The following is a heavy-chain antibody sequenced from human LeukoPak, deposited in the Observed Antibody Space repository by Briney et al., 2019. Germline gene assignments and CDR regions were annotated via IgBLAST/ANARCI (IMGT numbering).Heavy chain of an antibody. V-gene: IGHV3-30*02. CDR1: GFTFSSYG. CDR3: AKEGKGYHLLYNWFDP. CDR2: IQYDGSNK. D-gene: IGHD2-2*01. J-gene: IGHJ5*02. Sequence: GGSLRLSCAASGFTFSSYGMHWVRQAPGKGLEWVAFIQYDGSNKYYADSVKGRFTISRDNSKNTLYLQMNSLRAEDTAVYYCAKEGKGYHLLYNWFDPWGQGTLVTVSS.